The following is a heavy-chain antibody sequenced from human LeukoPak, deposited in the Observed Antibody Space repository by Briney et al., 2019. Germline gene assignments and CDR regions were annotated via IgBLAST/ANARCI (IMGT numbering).Heavy chain of an antibody. CDR2: IIPIFGTA. D-gene: IGHD3-9*01. V-gene: IGHV1-69*13. Sequence: GASVKVSCNASVYTFTSYAISWVRQAPGQGLEWMGGIIPIFGTANYAQKFQGRVTITADESTSTAYMELSSLRSEDTAVYYCASASNYDILTGYYMVHDYWGQGTLVTVSS. CDR1: VYTFTSYA. CDR3: ASASNYDILTGYYMVHDY. J-gene: IGHJ4*02.